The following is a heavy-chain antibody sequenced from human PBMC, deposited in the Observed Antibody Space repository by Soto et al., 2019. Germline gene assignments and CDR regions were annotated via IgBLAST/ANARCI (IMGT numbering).Heavy chain of an antibody. CDR2: INTYSGNT. D-gene: IGHD3-3*01. CDR1: GYTFTSYG. CDR3: ARNLFGVLNTCDY. J-gene: IGHJ4*02. Sequence: ASVQDSRMASGYTFTSYGISWVRPARGQGLEWVGRINTYSGNTDYAQKFQGRITMTKETSTATVYMELRSLRSDETAFYFFARNLFGVLNTCDYWGKGTLFTASS. V-gene: IGHV1-18*04.